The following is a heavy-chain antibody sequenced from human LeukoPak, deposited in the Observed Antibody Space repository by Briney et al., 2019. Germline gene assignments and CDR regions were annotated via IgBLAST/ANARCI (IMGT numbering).Heavy chain of an antibody. D-gene: IGHD3-22*01. CDR1: GFTFSTYA. J-gene: IGHJ5*02. V-gene: IGHV3-48*04. Sequence: PGGSLRLSCAASGFTFSTYAMSWVRQAPGKGLEWVSYISSSSSTIYYADSVKGRFTISRDNAKNSLYLQMNSLRAEDTAVYYCAKSRSGYYNWFDPWGQGTLVTVSS. CDR2: ISSSSSTI. CDR3: AKSRSGYYNWFDP.